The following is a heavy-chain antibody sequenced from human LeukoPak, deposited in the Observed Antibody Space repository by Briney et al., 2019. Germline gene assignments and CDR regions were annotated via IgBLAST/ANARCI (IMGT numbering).Heavy chain of an antibody. V-gene: IGHV4-31*03. J-gene: IGHJ5*02. CDR1: GGSISSGGYY. D-gene: IGHD3-10*01. CDR3: ARVMVRGVIVQFDP. CDR2: IYYSGST. Sequence: KASQTLSLTCTVSGGSISSGGYYWSWIRQHPGKGLEWIGYIYYSGSTYYNPSLKSRVTISVDTSKNQFSLKLSSVTAADTAAYYCARVMVRGVIVQFDPWGQGTLVTVSS.